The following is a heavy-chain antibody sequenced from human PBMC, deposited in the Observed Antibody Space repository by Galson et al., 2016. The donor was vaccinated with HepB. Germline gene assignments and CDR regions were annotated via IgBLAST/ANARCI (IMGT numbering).Heavy chain of an antibody. CDR3: AGWKWSARSNWFDP. V-gene: IGHV1-69*13. D-gene: IGHD1-1*01. Sequence: SVKVSCKATGGNFKNYAISWLRQAPGQGLEWMGGIIPIFGTPNYAQGFQARVTITADESTSTVYMEVNSLTSADTAMYFCAGWKWSARSNWFDPWGQGTLVTVSS. CDR1: GGNFKNYA. J-gene: IGHJ5*02. CDR2: IIPIFGTP.